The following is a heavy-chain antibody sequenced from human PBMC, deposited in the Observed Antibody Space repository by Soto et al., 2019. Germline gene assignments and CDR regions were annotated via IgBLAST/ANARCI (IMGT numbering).Heavy chain of an antibody. D-gene: IGHD2-8*01. V-gene: IGHV3-23*01. CDR2: ISSNGANT. J-gene: IGHJ4*01. CDR3: VSWVSAHSDY. CDR1: GFTFDSPYSYA. Sequence: PGGSLRLSCAASGFTFDSPYSYAMSWVRQSPGKGPEWVSTISSNGANTHYAESVQGRFTISKDASRNTVHLHMNSLRADDTATYFCVSWVSAHSDYWGHGTPVTVSS.